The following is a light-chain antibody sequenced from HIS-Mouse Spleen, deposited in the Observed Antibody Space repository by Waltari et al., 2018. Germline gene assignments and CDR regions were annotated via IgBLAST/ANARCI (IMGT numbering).Light chain of an antibody. Sequence: SYELTQPPSVSVSPGQTARITCSGDALPKKYASWYRQKSVQAPVLVIYEDSKRPSGIPERFSGSSSGKMATLTISGAQVEDEADYYCYSTDSSGNHWVFGGGTKLTVL. V-gene: IGLV3-10*01. CDR2: EDS. CDR3: YSTDSSGNHWV. CDR1: ALPKKY. J-gene: IGLJ3*02.